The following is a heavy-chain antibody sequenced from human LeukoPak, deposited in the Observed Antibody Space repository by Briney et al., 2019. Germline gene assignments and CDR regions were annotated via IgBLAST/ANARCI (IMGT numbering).Heavy chain of an antibody. CDR2: ISYDGSNK. CDR3: ARDTHQGY. Sequence: PGGSLRLSCAASGFTFSSYAMHWVRQAPGKGLEWVAVISYDGSNKYYADSVKGRFTISRDNSKNTLYLQMNSLRAEDTAVYYCARDTHQGYWGQGTLVTVSS. CDR1: GFTFSSYA. V-gene: IGHV3-30-3*01. J-gene: IGHJ4*02.